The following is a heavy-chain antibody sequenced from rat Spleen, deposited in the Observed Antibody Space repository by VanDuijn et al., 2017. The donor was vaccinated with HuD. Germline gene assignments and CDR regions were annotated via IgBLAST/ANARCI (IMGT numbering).Heavy chain of an antibody. CDR2: IWGNGNA. CDR3: ARSDYSSPYYFDY. V-gene: IGHV2S61*01. Sequence: QVQLKESGPGLVQPSQTLSLTCTVSGFSLTSNSVHWVRQPPGKGLEWMGVIWGNGNANYNSAIKSRLSISRDASKSQVFLKINNLQTEDPALYFCARSDYSSPYYFDYWGPRGMVTVSS. D-gene: IGHD1-2*01. J-gene: IGHJ2*01. CDR1: GFSLTSNS.